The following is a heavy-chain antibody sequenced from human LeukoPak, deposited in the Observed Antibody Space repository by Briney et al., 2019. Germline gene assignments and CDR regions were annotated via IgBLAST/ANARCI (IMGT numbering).Heavy chain of an antibody. CDR3: ARYYDSSGYYYGGNYFDY. D-gene: IGHD3-22*01. Sequence: ASVKVSCKASGYTFTGYYMHWVRQAPGQGPEWMGWINPNSGGTNYAQKFQGRVTMTRDTSISTAYMELSRLRSDDTAVYYCARYYDSSGYYYGGNYFDYSGQGTLVTVSS. V-gene: IGHV1-2*02. CDR1: GYTFTGYY. J-gene: IGHJ4*02. CDR2: INPNSGGT.